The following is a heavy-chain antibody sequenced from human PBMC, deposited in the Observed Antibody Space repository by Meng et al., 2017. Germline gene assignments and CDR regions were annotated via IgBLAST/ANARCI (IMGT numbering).Heavy chain of an antibody. CDR1: GYNFADYY. V-gene: IGHV1-2*06. D-gene: IGHD6-25*01. J-gene: IGHJ4*02. Sequence: QVTLVQSGAEVKKPGAAVKASWKPSGYNFADYYIHWVRRAPGQGLEWMGRINPKSGDTHYAQKFQARVTMTGDTSISTAYMELSGLRSDDTAMYYCARDEDISAAGKLFGDYWGQGTLVTVSS. CDR3: ARDEDISAAGKLFGDY. CDR2: INPKSGDT.